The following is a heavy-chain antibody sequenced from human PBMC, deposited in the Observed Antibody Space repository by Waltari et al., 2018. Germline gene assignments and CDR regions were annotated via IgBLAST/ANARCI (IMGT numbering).Heavy chain of an antibody. CDR1: GGSFSGYY. CDR3: ARSRSGVVPAAIPFDY. Sequence: QVQLQQWGAGLLKPSETLSLTCAVYGGSFSGYYWSWIRQPPGKGLEWIGEINHSGSTNYNPSLKSRITISRDNSKNTLYLQMNSLRAEDTAVYYCARSRSGVVPAAIPFDYWGQGTLVTVSS. CDR2: INHSGST. V-gene: IGHV4-34*01. D-gene: IGHD2-2*01. J-gene: IGHJ4*02.